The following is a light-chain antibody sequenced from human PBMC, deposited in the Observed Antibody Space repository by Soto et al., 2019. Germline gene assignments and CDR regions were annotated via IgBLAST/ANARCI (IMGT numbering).Light chain of an antibody. CDR1: QSVYNSY. CDR2: AAS. Sequence: EIVLTQSPGTLSLSPGERATLSCRASQSVYNSYLAWYQQKPGQTPRLLINAASNRATGVPDRFSGSGSGTDFTLTISSLEPEDFAVYYCQQYGSPPHTFGQGTKVEI. V-gene: IGKV3-20*01. CDR3: QQYGSPPHT. J-gene: IGKJ2*01.